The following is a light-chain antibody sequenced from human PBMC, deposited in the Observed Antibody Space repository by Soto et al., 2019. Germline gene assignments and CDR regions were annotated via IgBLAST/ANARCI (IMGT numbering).Light chain of an antibody. V-gene: IGLV2-14*01. J-gene: IGLJ2*01. Sequence: QSVLTQPASVSGSPGQSITLSCTGTSSDIGGYDYVSWYQRHPGKAPKLIIYDVNNRPSGVSNRFSGSKSGNTASLTISGLQAEDEADYYCTSYASGSSHVVFGGVTKLTVL. CDR1: SSDIGGYDY. CDR2: DVN. CDR3: TSYASGSSHVV.